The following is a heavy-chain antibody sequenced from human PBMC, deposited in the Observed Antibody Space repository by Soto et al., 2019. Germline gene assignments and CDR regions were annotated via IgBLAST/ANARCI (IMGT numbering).Heavy chain of an antibody. CDR1: GGSISSGGYY. V-gene: IGHV4-31*03. J-gene: IGHJ3*02. D-gene: IGHD2-15*01. Sequence: SETLSLTCTVSGGSISSGGYYWSWIRQHPGKGLEWIGYIYYCGSTYYNPSLKSRVTISVDTSKNQFSLKLSSVTAADTAVYYCASVVRDDAFDIWGQGTMVTVSS. CDR3: ASVVRDDAFDI. CDR2: IYYCGST.